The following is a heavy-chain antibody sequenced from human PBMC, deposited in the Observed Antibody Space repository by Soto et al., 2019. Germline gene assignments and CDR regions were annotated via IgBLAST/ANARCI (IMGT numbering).Heavy chain of an antibody. D-gene: IGHD1-1*01. CDR3: ARHNSQWPNWFDP. CDR2: ISAYDGNT. J-gene: IGHJ5*02. Sequence: QVQQVQSGAEVKRPGASAKVSCKASGYTFTSYSISWVRQAPGQGLEWMGWISAYDGNTNYAQRFQGRVTMTTDTSTSTAYMELRSLRSDDTAVYYCARHNSQWPNWFDPWGQGTLVTVSS. CDR1: GYTFTSYS. V-gene: IGHV1-18*01.